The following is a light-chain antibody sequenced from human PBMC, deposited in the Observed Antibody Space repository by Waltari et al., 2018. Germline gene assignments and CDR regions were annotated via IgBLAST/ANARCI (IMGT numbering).Light chain of an antibody. V-gene: IGKV3-20*01. Sequence: EIMLTQSPGTLSLSSGERVTLSCRASQSVSSSYLAWYQQKPGQPPRLLIYGASNRATGIPEMFSGSGSGTDFTLTISRLEPEDFAVYYCQQYGSSTTFGQGTKVEIK. J-gene: IGKJ1*01. CDR1: QSVSSSY. CDR3: QQYGSSTT. CDR2: GAS.